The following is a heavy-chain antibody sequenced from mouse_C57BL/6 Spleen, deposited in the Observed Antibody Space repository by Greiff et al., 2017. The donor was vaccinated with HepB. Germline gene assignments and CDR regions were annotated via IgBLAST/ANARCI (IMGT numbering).Heavy chain of an antibody. V-gene: IGHV5-16*01. CDR3: ARDRYHYYGSSYRYFDV. CDR2: INYDGSST. CDR1: GFTFSDYY. D-gene: IGHD1-1*01. Sequence: EVQLVESEGGLVQPGSSMKLSCTASGFTFSDYYMAWVRQVPEKGLEWVAYINYDGSSTYYLDSLKSRFIISRDNAKNILYLQMSSLKSEDTATYYCARDRYHYYGSSYRYFDVWGTGTTVTVSS. J-gene: IGHJ1*03.